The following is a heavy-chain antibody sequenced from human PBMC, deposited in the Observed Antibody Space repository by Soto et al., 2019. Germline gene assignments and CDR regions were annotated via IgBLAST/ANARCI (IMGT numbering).Heavy chain of an antibody. CDR3: ASQRLGYCSGGSCSDDWYFDL. D-gene: IGHD2-15*01. CDR2: INAGNGNT. Sequence: QVQLVQSGAEVKKPGASVKVSCKASGYTFTSYAMHWVRQAPGQRLERMGWINAGNGNTKYSQKFQGRVTITRDTSASTAYMELSSLRSEDTAVYYCASQRLGYCSGGSCSDDWYFDLWGRGTLVTVSS. J-gene: IGHJ2*01. V-gene: IGHV1-3*01. CDR1: GYTFTSYA.